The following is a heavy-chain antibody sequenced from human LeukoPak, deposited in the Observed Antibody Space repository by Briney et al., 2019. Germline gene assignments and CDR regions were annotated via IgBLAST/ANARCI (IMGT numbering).Heavy chain of an antibody. CDR1: VYTFTRYG. V-gene: IGHV1-18*01. CDR2: NSAYNGNT. D-gene: IGHD2-2*02. CDR3: ARDRRGRYCSSTSCYKGPYGMDV. J-gene: IGHJ6*04. Sequence: AAVNVSRKAAVYTFTRYGISSVREAPRQGRVWMGWNSAYNGNTNNPQKLQGRVTMTKDTSTSTAYMQLRSLRSHDTAVYDCARDRRGRYCSSTSCYKGPYGMDVWGKGTTVTVSS.